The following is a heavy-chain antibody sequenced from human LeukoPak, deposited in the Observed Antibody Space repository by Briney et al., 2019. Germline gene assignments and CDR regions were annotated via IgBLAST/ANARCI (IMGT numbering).Heavy chain of an antibody. CDR1: GYTFTSYD. V-gene: IGHV1-8*01. CDR3: AGGGDDYGDYDF. Sequence: ASVKVSCKASGYTFTSYDINWVRQATGQGLEWMGWMNPNSGNTGYAQKFQGRVTMTRNTSISTAYMELSSLRSEDTAVYYCAGGGDDYGDYDFWGQGTLVTVSS. D-gene: IGHD4-17*01. J-gene: IGHJ4*02. CDR2: MNPNSGNT.